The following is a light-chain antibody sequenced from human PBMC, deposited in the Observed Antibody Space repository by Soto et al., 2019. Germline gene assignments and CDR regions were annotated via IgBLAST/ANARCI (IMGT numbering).Light chain of an antibody. CDR1: SSKIGAGYD. CDR3: QSYDSSLSVL. CDR2: GNS. J-gene: IGLJ2*01. V-gene: IGLV1-40*01. Sequence: QSVLTQPPSVSGAPGQRVTISRTGSSSKIGAGYDGHWYQQLPGTAPKLLIYGNSNRPSGVPDRFSGSKSGTSASLAITGLQAEDEADYYCQSYDSSLSVLFGGGTKLTVL.